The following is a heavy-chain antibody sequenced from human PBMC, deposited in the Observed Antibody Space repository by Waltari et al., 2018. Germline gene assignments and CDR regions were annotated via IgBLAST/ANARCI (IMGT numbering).Heavy chain of an antibody. CDR3: AKVGIAMVQGVITGFWDY. V-gene: IGHV3-23*01. CDR1: GFTFSSYA. D-gene: IGHD3-10*01. J-gene: IGHJ4*02. CDR2: ISGSGGST. Sequence: EVQLLESGGGLVQPGGSLRLSCAASGFTFSSYAMSWVRQAPGKGLEWVSAISGSGGSTYYADSVKGRFTISRDNSKNTLYLQMNSLRAEDTAVYYCAKVGIAMVQGVITGFWDYWGQGTLVTVSS.